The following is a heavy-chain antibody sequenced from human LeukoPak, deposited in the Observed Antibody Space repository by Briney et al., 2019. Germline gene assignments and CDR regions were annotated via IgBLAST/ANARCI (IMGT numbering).Heavy chain of an antibody. V-gene: IGHV3-23*01. Sequence: PGGSLRLSCAASGFTFSSYAMSWVRQAPGKGLEWVSAISGSGGSTYYADSVKGRFTISRDNSKNTLYLQMNSLRAEDTAVYYCARDESYDGSINYYYYYGMDVWGQGTTVTVSS. CDR2: ISGSGGST. CDR3: ARDESYDGSINYYYYYGMDV. J-gene: IGHJ6*02. CDR1: GFTFSSYA. D-gene: IGHD3-22*01.